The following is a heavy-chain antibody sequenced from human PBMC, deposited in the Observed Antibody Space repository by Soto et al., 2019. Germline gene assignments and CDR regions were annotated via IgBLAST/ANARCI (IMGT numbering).Heavy chain of an antibody. CDR3: ARPARECSSPGCAN. Sequence: EVQLVESGGGLVQPGGPLSLPCEAFGLPFSIIWLSWVGQAPGKGLEWVANINQDGSESYYVDSVKGRFTISRDNAKNSLYLQMTSLRAEDTAVYYCARPARECSSPGCANWGQGTLVTVSS. CDR2: INQDGSES. D-gene: IGHD2-2*01. CDR1: GLPFSIIW. V-gene: IGHV3-7*01. J-gene: IGHJ4*02.